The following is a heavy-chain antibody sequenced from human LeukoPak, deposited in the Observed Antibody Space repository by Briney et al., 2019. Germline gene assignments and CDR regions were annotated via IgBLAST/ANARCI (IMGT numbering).Heavy chain of an antibody. D-gene: IGHD2-21*01. J-gene: IGHJ4*02. CDR1: GYTFTGYY. CDR2: VSPFSHET. Sequence: GTSVKVSCKASGYTFTGYYMHWVRQAPGQGLEWMGWVSPFSHETNYVEKIQGRVTMTTDRSANTAYMELRSLTSGDTAVYYCAKMGVRTLLTDIVVGPTADDYLDSWGQGTLVTVSS. CDR3: AKMGVRTLLTDIVVGPTADDYLDS. V-gene: IGHV1-18*04.